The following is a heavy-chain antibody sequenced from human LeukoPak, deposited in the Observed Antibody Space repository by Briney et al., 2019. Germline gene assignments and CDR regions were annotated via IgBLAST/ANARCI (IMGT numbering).Heavy chain of an antibody. CDR3: ARDTDSKSWYDY. J-gene: IGHJ4*02. D-gene: IGHD6-13*01. V-gene: IGHV1-18*01. Sequence: ASVKVSCKASGYTFTSYGISWVRQAPGQGLEWMGWINTSNGNTKYAEKFQGRVTMTRDTSTGTAFMELGSLRSDDTAIYYCARDTDSKSWYDYWGQGTLVTVSS. CDR1: GYTFTSYG. CDR2: INTSNGNT.